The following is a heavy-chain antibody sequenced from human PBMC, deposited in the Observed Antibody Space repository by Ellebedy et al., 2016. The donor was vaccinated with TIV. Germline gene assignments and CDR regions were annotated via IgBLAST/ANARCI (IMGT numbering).Heavy chain of an antibody. V-gene: IGHV3-30*02. Sequence: GESLKISCAASGFTFSTYGLHWVHQAPGKGLEWVAVVWYDGSDKYYADSVKGRFTISRDNSENTLYLHMNSLRAEDTAVYYCAKDNVALQWFAEAADYWGQGTLVTVSS. D-gene: IGHD3-10*01. CDR1: GFTFSTYG. CDR3: AKDNVALQWFAEAADY. CDR2: VWYDGSDK. J-gene: IGHJ4*02.